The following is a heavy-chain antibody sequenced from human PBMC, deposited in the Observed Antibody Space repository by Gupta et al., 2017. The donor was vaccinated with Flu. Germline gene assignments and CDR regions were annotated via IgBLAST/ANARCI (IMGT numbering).Heavy chain of an antibody. CDR3: ARGEYHSVWSGWTH. D-gene: IGHD3-3*01. Sequence: YWTWIRQPPGRKLEWIGYISRTGNTTYNASLKGRVSISRDTSKNEVSLKLKFVATADTAVYYCARGEYHSVWSGWTHWGQGALVTVSS. J-gene: IGHJ4*02. V-gene: IGHV4-59*01. CDR1: Y. CDR2: ISRTGNT.